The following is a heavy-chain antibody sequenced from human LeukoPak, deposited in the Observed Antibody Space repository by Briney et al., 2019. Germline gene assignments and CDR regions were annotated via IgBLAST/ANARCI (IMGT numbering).Heavy chain of an antibody. CDR2: INPSGGSP. V-gene: IGHV1-46*01. CDR1: GYTFTDYY. D-gene: IGHD2-8*01. CDR3: ARGDPVYEWLDF. J-gene: IGHJ4*02. Sequence: ASVKVSCKTSGYTFTDYYVHWVRQAPGQGLEWMGIINPSGGSPSYAQKFQGRITVTSDLSTSTVYMALSSLRSEDTAVYYSARGDPVYEWLDFWGQGTLVTVPS.